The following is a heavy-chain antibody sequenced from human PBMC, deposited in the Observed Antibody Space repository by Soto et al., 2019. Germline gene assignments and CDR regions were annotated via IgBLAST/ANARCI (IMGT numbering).Heavy chain of an antibody. Sequence: SETLSLPCTVSGGSISSYYWSWIRQPPGKGLEWIGYIYYSGSTNYNPSLKSRVTISVDTSKNQFSLKLSSVTAADTAGSYCARRYGSCFDYWGQGTLVTVSS. J-gene: IGHJ4*02. CDR2: IYYSGST. CDR3: ARRYGSCFDY. D-gene: IGHD5-18*01. V-gene: IGHV4-59*08. CDR1: GGSISSYY.